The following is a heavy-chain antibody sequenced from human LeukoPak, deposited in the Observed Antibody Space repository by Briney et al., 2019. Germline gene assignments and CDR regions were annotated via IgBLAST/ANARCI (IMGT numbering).Heavy chain of an antibody. CDR3: ARGVGSGRTTVDY. CDR2: IYYSGST. Sequence: KPSETLSLTCTVSGGSISSYYWSWIRQPPGKGLEWIGYIYYSGSTNYNPSLKSRVTISVDTSKNQFSLKLSSVTAADTAVYYCARGVGSGRTTVDYWGQGTLVTVSS. J-gene: IGHJ4*02. CDR1: GGSISSYY. D-gene: IGHD3-10*01. V-gene: IGHV4-59*01.